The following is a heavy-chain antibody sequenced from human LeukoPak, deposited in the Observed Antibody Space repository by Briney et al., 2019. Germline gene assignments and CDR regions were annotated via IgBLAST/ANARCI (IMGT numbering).Heavy chain of an antibody. CDR3: ARVEPYCSSTSCSFDY. J-gene: IGHJ4*02. D-gene: IGHD2-2*01. CDR1: GYTFTGYY. CDR2: INPNSGGT. V-gene: IGHV1-2*04. Sequence: ASVKVSCKASGYTFTGYYMHWVRQAPGQGLEWMGWINPNSGGTNYAQKFQGWVTMTRDTSISTAYMELSRLRSDDTAVYYCARVEPYCSSTSCSFDYWGQGTLVTVSS.